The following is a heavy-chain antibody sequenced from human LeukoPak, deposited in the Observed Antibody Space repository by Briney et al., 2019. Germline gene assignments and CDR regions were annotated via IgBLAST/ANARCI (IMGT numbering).Heavy chain of an antibody. V-gene: IGHV4-34*01. CDR3: AGDCSGGSCYFAFDI. Sequence: SETLSLTCAVYGGSFSGYYWSWIRQPPGKGLEWIGEINHSGSTNYNPSLKSRVTISVDTSKNQFSLKLSSVTAADTAVYYCAGDCSGGSCYFAFDIWGQGTMVTVSS. CDR2: INHSGST. J-gene: IGHJ3*02. CDR1: GGSFSGYY. D-gene: IGHD2-15*01.